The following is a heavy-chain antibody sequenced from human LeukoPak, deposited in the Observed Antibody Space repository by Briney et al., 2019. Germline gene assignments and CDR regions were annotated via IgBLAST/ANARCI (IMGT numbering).Heavy chain of an antibody. CDR2: INPYNGYT. V-gene: IGHV1-2*02. CDR1: GYTFTDHF. CDR3: ARDYSLNDY. D-gene: IGHD1-1*01. Sequence: GDSVKVSCKSSGYTFTDHFIHWVRQAPGQGLEWVGEINPYNGYTKYAWRLQGRVTMTRDTSISTAFMKVSRLTSDDTAVYYCARDYSLNDYWGQGTLVTVAS. J-gene: IGHJ4*02.